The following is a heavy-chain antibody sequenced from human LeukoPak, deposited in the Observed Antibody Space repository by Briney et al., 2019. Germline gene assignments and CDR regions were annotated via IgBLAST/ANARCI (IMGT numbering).Heavy chain of an antibody. CDR2: IYSGGST. CDR3: ARRYRSGWWLDY. D-gene: IGHD6-19*01. J-gene: IGHJ4*02. V-gene: IGHV3-53*01. CDR1: GFTVSSNY. Sequence: GGSLRLSCAASGFTVSSNYMNWVRQAPGKGLEWVSVIYSGGSTYYADSVKGRFTISRDNAKNTLYIQMNTLRAEATAVYYCARRYRSGWWLDYWGQGTLVPVSS.